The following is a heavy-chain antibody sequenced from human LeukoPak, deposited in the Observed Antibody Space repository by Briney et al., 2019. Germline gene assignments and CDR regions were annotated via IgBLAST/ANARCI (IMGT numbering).Heavy chain of an antibody. Sequence: ASVKVSCKASGYTFTSYAMHWVRQAPGQRLEWMGWINPNSGGTNYAQKFQGWVTMTRDTSISTAYMELSRLRSDDTAVYYCARGKWFGESHFDYWGQGTLVTVSS. D-gene: IGHD3-10*01. CDR1: GYTFTSYA. CDR2: INPNSGGT. J-gene: IGHJ4*02. CDR3: ARGKWFGESHFDY. V-gene: IGHV1-2*04.